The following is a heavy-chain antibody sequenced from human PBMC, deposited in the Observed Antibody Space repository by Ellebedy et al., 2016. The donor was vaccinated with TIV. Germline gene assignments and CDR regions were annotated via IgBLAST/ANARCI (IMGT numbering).Heavy chain of an antibody. CDR2: ISSDGTTT. V-gene: IGHV3-74*01. CDR1: GFTFSTYW. J-gene: IGHJ4*02. CDR3: ATDIGSAPFDY. D-gene: IGHD3-10*01. Sequence: GESLKISCAASGFTFSTYWMHWVRQAPGKGLVWVSRISSDGTTTIYADSVKGRFSISRDNSKNTLYLQMNTLRAEDTAVYYCATDIGSAPFDYWGQGTLVTVSS.